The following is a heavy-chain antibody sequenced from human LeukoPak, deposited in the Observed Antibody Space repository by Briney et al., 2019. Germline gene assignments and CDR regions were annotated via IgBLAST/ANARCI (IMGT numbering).Heavy chain of an antibody. Sequence: GGSLRLSCAASGFTFSTYGMHWVRQAPGKGLEWVAVIWYDGSNENYADSVKGRFTISRDNPKNMLYLQLNSLRVEDTAVYYCATAAVVRRFDYWGQGTLATVSS. CDR1: GFTFSTYG. J-gene: IGHJ4*02. CDR3: ATAAVVRRFDY. CDR2: IWYDGSNE. D-gene: IGHD3-22*01. V-gene: IGHV3-33*01.